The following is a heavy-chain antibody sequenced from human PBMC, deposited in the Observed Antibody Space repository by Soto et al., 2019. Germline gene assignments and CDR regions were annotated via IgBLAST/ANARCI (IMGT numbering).Heavy chain of an antibody. CDR3: ARATAPRSGVVTATPWNWFDP. CDR2: IYYSGTT. CDR1: GGSICRYY. V-gene: IGHV4-59*01. J-gene: IGHJ5*02. D-gene: IGHD2-21*02. Sequence: SENLSLRCTVSGGSICRYYPSRIRQPLGKELKWIGYIYYSGTTNYSPSLKSRVTISVDTSKNQFSLKLSSVTAADTAVYYCARATAPRSGVVTATPWNWFDPWGQGTLVTVS.